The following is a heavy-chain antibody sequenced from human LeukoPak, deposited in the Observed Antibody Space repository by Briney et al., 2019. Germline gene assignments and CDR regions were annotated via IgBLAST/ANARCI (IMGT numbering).Heavy chain of an antibody. J-gene: IGHJ4*02. CDR1: GGSISSGSYY. CDR2: IYTSGST. CDR3: VRGSGWYYY. D-gene: IGHD6-19*01. Sequence: PSETLSLTCTVSGGSISSGSYYWSWIRQPAGKGLEWIGRIYTSGSTNYNPSLKSRVTISLDTSKNQFSLKLSSVTAADTAVYYCVRGSGWYYYWGQGTLVTASS. V-gene: IGHV4-61*02.